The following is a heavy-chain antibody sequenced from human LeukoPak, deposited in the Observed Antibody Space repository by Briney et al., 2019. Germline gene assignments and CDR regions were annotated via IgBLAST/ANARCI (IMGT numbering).Heavy chain of an antibody. CDR2: INPNTGAT. D-gene: IGHD2-2*02. V-gene: IGHV1-2*02. CDR1: GYTFTGYY. CDR3: ARVYTSGWFDP. Sequence: GASVKVSCKASGYTFTGYYIHWVRQAPGPGLEWMGWINPNTGATNYAQKLQGRVTMTTDTSTSTAYMELRSLRSDDTAVYYCARVYTSGWFDPWGQGTLVTVSS. J-gene: IGHJ5*02.